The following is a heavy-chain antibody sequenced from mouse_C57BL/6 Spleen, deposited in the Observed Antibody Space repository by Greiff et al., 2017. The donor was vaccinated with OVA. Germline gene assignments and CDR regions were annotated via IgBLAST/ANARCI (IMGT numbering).Heavy chain of an antibody. D-gene: IGHD1-1*01. CDR2: IYPRSGNT. CDR1: GYTFTSYG. J-gene: IGHJ1*03. V-gene: IGHV1-81*01. Sequence: QVQLQQSGAELARPGASVKLSCKASGYTFTSYGISWVKQRTGQGLEWIGEIYPRSGNTYYNEKFKGKATLTADKSSSTAYMELRSLTSEDSAVYFCAREPITTVVYWYFDVWGTGTTVTVSS. CDR3: AREPITTVVYWYFDV.